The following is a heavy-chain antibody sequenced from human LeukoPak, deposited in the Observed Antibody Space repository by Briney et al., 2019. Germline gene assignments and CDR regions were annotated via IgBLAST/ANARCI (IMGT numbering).Heavy chain of an antibody. D-gene: IGHD3-22*01. CDR2: ILENGSYQ. Sequence: GGSLRLSCAASGFTFSNYIMHWVRQAPGKGLDWVAVILENGSYQYYADSVKGRFTISRDNSKNTLYLQMNSLRAEDTAVYYCAKDLSYDTSGYYPYFDYWGQGTLVAVSS. V-gene: IGHV3-30*04. CDR1: GFTFSNYI. CDR3: AKDLSYDTSGYYPYFDY. J-gene: IGHJ4*02.